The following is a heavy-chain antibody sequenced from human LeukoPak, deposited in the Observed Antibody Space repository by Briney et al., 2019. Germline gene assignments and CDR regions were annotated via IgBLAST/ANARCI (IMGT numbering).Heavy chain of an antibody. CDR3: ARSLELRYFDFDY. Sequence: SETLSLTCSVSNYSISSGYYWGWIRQPPGKGLEWIGNIYHSGNTYYNPSLKSRVTISVDTSKNQFSLKLSSVTAADTAVYYCARSLELRYFDFDYWGQGTLVTVSS. D-gene: IGHD3-9*01. CDR1: NYSISSGYY. J-gene: IGHJ4*02. CDR2: IYHSGNT. V-gene: IGHV4-38-2*02.